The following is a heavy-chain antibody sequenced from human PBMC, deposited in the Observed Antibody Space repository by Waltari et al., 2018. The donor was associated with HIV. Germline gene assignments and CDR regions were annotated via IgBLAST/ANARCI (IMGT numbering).Heavy chain of an antibody. Sequence: LVQSGGGEVQEGGSLLLSCSGSGFDFSRFSLKWVRQTPRRGLEWVASLRRDTYEANYLASVRGRFIISRDNAKSSAYLEMSSLRVEDTGTYYCVRDDPGYVAIDYWGQGSQVVVS. V-gene: IGHV3-7*03. CDR2: LRRDTYEA. CDR3: VRDDPGYVAIDY. D-gene: IGHD2-15*01. J-gene: IGHJ4*02. CDR1: GFDFSRFS.